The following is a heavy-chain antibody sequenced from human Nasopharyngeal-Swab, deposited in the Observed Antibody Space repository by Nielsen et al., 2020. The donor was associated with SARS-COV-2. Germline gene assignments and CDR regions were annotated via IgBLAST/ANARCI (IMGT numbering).Heavy chain of an antibody. J-gene: IGHJ6*02. CDR1: GGSISSYY. CDR3: ARDQVYYCGMDV. V-gene: IGHV4-59*13. CDR2: IYYSGST. Sequence: SETLSLTCTVSGGSISSYYWSWIRQPPGKGLEWIGYIYYSGSTNYNPSLKSRVTISVDTSKNQFSLKLSSVTAADTAVYYCARDQVYYCGMDVWGQGTTVTVSS.